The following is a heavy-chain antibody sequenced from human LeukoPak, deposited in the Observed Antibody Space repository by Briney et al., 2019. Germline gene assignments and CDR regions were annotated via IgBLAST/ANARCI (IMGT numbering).Heavy chain of an antibody. Sequence: SETLSLTCTVSGGSISHYFWSWIRQPPGKPLEWIGYIYYSGSTNYNPSLKSRLTISVDTSKDQFSLKLSSVTAADTAVYYCAKTVAGYWYFDLWGRSTLVTVSS. CDR1: GGSISHYF. V-gene: IGHV4-59*08. J-gene: IGHJ2*01. CDR2: IYYSGST. D-gene: IGHD6-19*01. CDR3: AKTVAGYWYFDL.